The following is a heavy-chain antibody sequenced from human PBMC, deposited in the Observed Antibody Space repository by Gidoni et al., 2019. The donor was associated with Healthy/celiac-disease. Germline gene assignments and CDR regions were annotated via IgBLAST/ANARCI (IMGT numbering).Heavy chain of an antibody. CDR2: IRSKAYGGTT. CDR3: TRVSYGDYYYMDV. Sequence: EWQLVESGGGWVQPGRSLGLSCTASGSTFGTYARSWVRQAPGKGREWVGFIRSKAYGGTTEYAASVKGRFTISRDDSKSIAYLQMNSLKTEDTAVYYCTRVSYGDYYYMDVWGKGTTVTVSS. J-gene: IGHJ6*03. CDR1: GSTFGTYA. D-gene: IGHD5-18*01. V-gene: IGHV3-49*04.